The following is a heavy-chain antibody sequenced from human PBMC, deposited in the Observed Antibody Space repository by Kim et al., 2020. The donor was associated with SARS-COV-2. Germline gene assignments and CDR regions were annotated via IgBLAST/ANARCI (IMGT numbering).Heavy chain of an antibody. D-gene: IGHD6-13*01. CDR3: ARDSWEYSSSWYSTFDY. V-gene: IGHV1-69*01. J-gene: IGHJ4*02. Sequence: FQGRVTITADESTSTAYMELSSLRSEDTAVYYCARDSWEYSSSWYSTFDYWGQGTLVTVSS.